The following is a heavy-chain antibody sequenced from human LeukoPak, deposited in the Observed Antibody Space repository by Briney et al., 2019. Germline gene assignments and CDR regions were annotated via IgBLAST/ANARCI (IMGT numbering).Heavy chain of an antibody. CDR1: GYSFSSYW. CDR2: IYPGDSDT. CDR3: ARHTTGDYYYAIDL. V-gene: IGHV5-51*01. J-gene: IGHJ6*02. Sequence: GESLRISCKGSGYSFSSYWIVWVRQLPGKGLECMGIIYPGDSDTRYSPSFQGQVTISADKSISTAYLQWTSLKASDTAMYFCARHTTGDYYYAIDLWGQGTTVTVSS. D-gene: IGHD1-1*01.